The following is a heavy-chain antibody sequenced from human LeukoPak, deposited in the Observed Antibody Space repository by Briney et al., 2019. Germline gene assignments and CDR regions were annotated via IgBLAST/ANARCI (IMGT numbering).Heavy chain of an antibody. CDR3: ARDRGIVGAND. V-gene: IGHV4-4*07. CDR2: IYTSGST. CDR1: GGSISSYY. Sequence: SETLSLTCTVSGGSISSYYWSWIRQPAGKGLEWIGRIYTSGSTNYNPSLKSRVTISVDKSKNQFSLNLSSVTAADTAVYYCARDRGIVGANDWGQGTLVTVPS. J-gene: IGHJ4*02. D-gene: IGHD1-26*01.